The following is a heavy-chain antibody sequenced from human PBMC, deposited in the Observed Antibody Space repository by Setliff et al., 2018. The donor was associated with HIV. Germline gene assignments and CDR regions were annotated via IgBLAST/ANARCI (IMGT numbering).Heavy chain of an antibody. D-gene: IGHD3-3*01. CDR3: ARFGKGGFDY. Sequence: TLTLTCTVSGGSISSGNFYWSWIRQPAGKGLEWIGHIYSSGSANYNPSLKSRVTISVDTSKNQFSLKLSSVTAADTAVYYCARFGKGGFDYWGQGTLVTSPQ. CDR1: GGSISSGNFY. CDR2: IYSSGSA. J-gene: IGHJ4*02. V-gene: IGHV4-61*09.